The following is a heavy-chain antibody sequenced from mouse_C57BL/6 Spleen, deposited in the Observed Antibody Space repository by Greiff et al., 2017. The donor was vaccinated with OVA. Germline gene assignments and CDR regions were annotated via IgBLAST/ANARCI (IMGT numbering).Heavy chain of an antibody. J-gene: IGHJ2*01. D-gene: IGHD1-1*01. Sequence: EVRLVASGGGLVQPGGSLKLSCAASGFTFSDYGMAWVRQAPRKGPEWVAFISNLAYSIYYADTVTGRFTISRENAKNTLYLEMSSLRSEDAAMYYCARHTGYFDYWGQGTTLTVSS. CDR3: ARHTGYFDY. CDR1: GFTFSDYG. V-gene: IGHV5-15*01. CDR2: ISNLAYSI.